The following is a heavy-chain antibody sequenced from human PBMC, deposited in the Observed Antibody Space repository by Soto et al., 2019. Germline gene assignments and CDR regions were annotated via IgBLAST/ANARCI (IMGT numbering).Heavy chain of an antibody. CDR2: IYHSGST. V-gene: IGHV4-30-2*01. Sequence: PSETLSLTCAVSGGSISSGGYSWSWIRQPPGKGLEWIGYIYHSGSTYYNPSLKSRVTISVDRSKNQFSLKLSSVTAADTAVYYCARALRSNPTGGKRYYYYGMGVWGQGTTVTVSS. CDR3: ARALRSNPTGGKRYYYYGMGV. J-gene: IGHJ6*02. D-gene: IGHD4-17*01. CDR1: GGSISSGGYS.